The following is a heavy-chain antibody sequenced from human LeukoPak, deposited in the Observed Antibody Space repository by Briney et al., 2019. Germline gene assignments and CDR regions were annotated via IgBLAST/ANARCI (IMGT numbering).Heavy chain of an antibody. CDR1: GGSFSGYY. J-gene: IGHJ4*02. CDR3: ARDKDSSGWYGN. V-gene: IGHV4-34*01. D-gene: IGHD6-19*01. Sequence: PSETLSLTCAVYGGSFSGYYWSWIRQPPGKGLEWIGEINHSGSTNYNPSLKSRVTISVDTSKNQFSLKLSSVTAADTAVYYCARDKDSSGWYGNWGQGTLVTVSS. CDR2: INHSGST.